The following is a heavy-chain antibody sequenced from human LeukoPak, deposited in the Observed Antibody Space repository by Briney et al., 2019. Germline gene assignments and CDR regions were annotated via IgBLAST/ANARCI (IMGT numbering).Heavy chain of an antibody. CDR3: ARSSGYYVYDY. J-gene: IGHJ4*02. Sequence: ASVKVSCKTSGHTFTSFGFSWVRQAPGQGLEWMGIINPSDGSTSNAQSFQGRVTMTRATSTSTVYMEVSSLRSEDTAVYYCARSSGYYVYDYWGQGTLVTVSS. V-gene: IGHV1-46*01. D-gene: IGHD3-3*01. CDR2: INPSDGST. CDR1: GHTFTSFG.